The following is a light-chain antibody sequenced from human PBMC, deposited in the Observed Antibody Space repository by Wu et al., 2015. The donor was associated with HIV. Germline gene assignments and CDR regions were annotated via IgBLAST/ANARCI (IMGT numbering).Light chain of an antibody. CDR2: KAS. CDR1: QSISSW. Sequence: DIQMTQSPSTLSASVGDRVTITCRASQSISSWLAWYQQEPGKAPKLLIYKASSLESGVPSRFSGSGSGTEFTLTISSLQPDDFATYYCQQYISPSAPTFGGGTKVEVK. J-gene: IGKJ4*01. CDR3: QQYISPSAPT. V-gene: IGKV1-5*03.